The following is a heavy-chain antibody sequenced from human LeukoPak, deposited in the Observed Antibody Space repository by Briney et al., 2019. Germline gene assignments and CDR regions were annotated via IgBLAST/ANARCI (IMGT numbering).Heavy chain of an antibody. CDR2: IYHSGST. V-gene: IGHV4-30-2*01. CDR3: ASTSPDIVVVVAATLDFDY. D-gene: IGHD2-15*01. CDR1: GGSISSGDYY. Sequence: SETLSLTCTVSGGSISSGDYYWSWIRQPPGKGLEWIGYIYHSGSTYYNPSLKSRVTISVDTSKNQFSLKLSSVTAADTAVYYCASTSPDIVVVVAATLDFDYWGQGTLVTVSS. J-gene: IGHJ4*02.